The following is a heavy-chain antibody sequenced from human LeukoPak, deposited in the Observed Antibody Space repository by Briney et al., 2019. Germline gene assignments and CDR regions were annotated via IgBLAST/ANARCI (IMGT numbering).Heavy chain of an antibody. J-gene: IGHJ4*02. CDR2: ISYDGSNK. V-gene: IGHV3-30*03. CDR1: GFTFSSYG. Sequence: PGGSLRLSCAASGFTFSSYGMHWVRQAPGKGLEWVAVISYDGSNKYYADSVKGRFTISRDNSKNTLYLQMNSLRAEDTAVYYCARDAFVRGSGSYYYFDYWGQGTLVTVSS. D-gene: IGHD3-10*01. CDR3: ARDAFVRGSGSYYYFDY.